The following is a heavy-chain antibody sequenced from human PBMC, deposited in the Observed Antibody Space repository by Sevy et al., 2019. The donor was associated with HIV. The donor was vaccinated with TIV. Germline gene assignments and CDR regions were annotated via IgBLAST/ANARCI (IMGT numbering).Heavy chain of an antibody. J-gene: IGHJ6*02. V-gene: IGHV3-30*02. CDR3: AILGSDHDFWSGGYKGLDV. D-gene: IGHD3-3*01. CDR2: IDYDENKR. Sequence: GGSLRLSCGTSGFIFSNYGFHWVRQAPGKGLEWVAFIDYDENKRYYADSVKGRFTISRDNSKNTLYLQMNSLRPEDTVVFYCAILGSDHDFWSGGYKGLDVWGLGTTVTVSS. CDR1: GFIFSNYG.